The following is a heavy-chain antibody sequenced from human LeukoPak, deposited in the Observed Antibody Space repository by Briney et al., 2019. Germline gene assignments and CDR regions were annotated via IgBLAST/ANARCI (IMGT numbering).Heavy chain of an antibody. CDR2: INPNSGGT. CDR3: ARGFGVVIRSYFDY. D-gene: IGHD3-3*01. V-gene: IGHV1-2*02. CDR1: GYTFTGYY. Sequence: GASVKVSCKASGYTFTGYYMHWVRQAPGQGLEWMGWINPNSGGTNYAQKFQGRVTMTRDTSISTAYMELSRLRSDDTAVYYCARGFGVVIRSYFDYWGQGTLVTVSS. J-gene: IGHJ4*02.